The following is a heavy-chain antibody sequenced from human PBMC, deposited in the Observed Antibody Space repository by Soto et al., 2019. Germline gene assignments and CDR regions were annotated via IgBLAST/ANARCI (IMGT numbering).Heavy chain of an antibody. D-gene: IGHD3-10*01. CDR3: ARDRDDYGSGNYYNRSDF. V-gene: IGHV1-69*01. Sequence: QVQLVQSGAEVKKPGSSVKVSCKASGGIFSTYAISWLRQAPGQGLEWMGGIIPIFGTPNYAQRFQGRVTITADESTITSYMELSRLKSEDTAVYYCARDRDDYGSGNYYNRSDFWGQGTLVTVSS. CDR1: GGIFSTYA. CDR2: IIPIFGTP. J-gene: IGHJ4*02.